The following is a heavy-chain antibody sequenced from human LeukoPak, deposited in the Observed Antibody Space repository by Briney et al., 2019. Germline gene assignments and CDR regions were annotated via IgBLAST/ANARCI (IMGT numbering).Heavy chain of an antibody. D-gene: IGHD2/OR15-2a*01. J-gene: IGHJ1*01. CDR2: ISYDGSNK. CDR3: ARVIPRPYRAEYFQH. Sequence: PGGSLRLSCAASGFTFSSCGMHWVRQAPGKGLEWVAVISYDGSNKYYADSVKGRFTISRDNSKNTLYLQMNSLRAEDTAVYYCARVIPRPYRAEYFQHWGQGTLVTVSS. CDR1: GFTFSSCG. V-gene: IGHV3-30*03.